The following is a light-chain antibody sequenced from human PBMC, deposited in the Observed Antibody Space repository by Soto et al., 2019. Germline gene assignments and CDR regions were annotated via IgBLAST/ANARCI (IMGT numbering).Light chain of an antibody. J-gene: IGLJ3*02. CDR1: SSNIGAGYA. V-gene: IGLV1-40*01. CDR2: GNS. Sequence: QSVLTQPPSVSGAPGQRVTISCTVSSSNIGAGYAVHWYQQLPGTAPKLLIYGNSNRPSGVPDRFSGSKSGTSASLAITGLQAEDEADYYCQSYDSSLSGPVFGGGTKLTVL. CDR3: QSYDSSLSGPV.